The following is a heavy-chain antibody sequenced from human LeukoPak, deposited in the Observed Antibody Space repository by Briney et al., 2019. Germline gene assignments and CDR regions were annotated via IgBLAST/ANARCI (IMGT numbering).Heavy chain of an antibody. CDR3: ARVSAGSIAVAGTPYYYYGMDV. D-gene: IGHD6-19*01. CDR2: IIPIFGTA. J-gene: IGHJ6*02. Sequence: SVKVSCTASGGTFSSYAISWERQAPGQGLEWMGGIIPIFGTANYAQKFQGRVTITADESTSTAYMELSSLRSEDTAVYYCARVSAGSIAVAGTPYYYYGMDVWGQGTTVTVSS. CDR1: GGTFSSYA. V-gene: IGHV1-69*13.